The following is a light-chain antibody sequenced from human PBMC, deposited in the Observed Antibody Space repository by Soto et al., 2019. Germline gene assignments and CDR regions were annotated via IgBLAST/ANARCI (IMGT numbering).Light chain of an antibody. Sequence: DIQMTQSPSSLSASVGDRVTITCRASQSISSYLNWYQQKPGKAPKLLIYAASSLQSGVPSRFSGSGSGTDFTLTISSVQPEDFATYYWQPGYSTPRTFGQGTKVEIK. CDR2: AAS. V-gene: IGKV1-39*01. CDR3: QPGYSTPRT. J-gene: IGKJ1*01. CDR1: QSISSY.